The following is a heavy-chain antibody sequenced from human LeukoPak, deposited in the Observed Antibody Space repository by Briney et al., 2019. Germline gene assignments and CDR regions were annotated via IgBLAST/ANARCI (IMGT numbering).Heavy chain of an antibody. CDR3: ATSAAGPYYFDS. J-gene: IGHJ4*02. CDR2: IYYSGRS. V-gene: IGHV4-59*01. CDR1: GDSISSYY. D-gene: IGHD6-13*01. Sequence: SETLSLTCTVSGDSISSYYCSWIRQPPGKGLEWIGYIYYSGRSTYNPSLQSRVTISSDTSKNQFSLKLSSVTAADTAVYYCATSAAGPYYFDSWGQGSLVTVSS.